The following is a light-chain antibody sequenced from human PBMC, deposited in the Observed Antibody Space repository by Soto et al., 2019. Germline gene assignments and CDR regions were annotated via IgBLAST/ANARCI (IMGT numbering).Light chain of an antibody. J-gene: IGLJ1*01. Sequence: QSALTQPPSASGSPGQSVTISCTGTSSDVGKYDYVSWFQHHPGKAPKLIIYEVSKRPSGVPDRFSGSKSGSTASLTVSGLQTEDEADYFCSSYTDKNYVFGSGTKVTVL. CDR3: SSYTDKNYV. CDR2: EVS. CDR1: SSDVGKYDY. V-gene: IGLV2-8*01.